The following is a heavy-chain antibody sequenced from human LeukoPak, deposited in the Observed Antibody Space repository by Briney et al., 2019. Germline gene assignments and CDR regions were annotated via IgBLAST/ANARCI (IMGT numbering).Heavy chain of an antibody. CDR1: GFTFSSYG. D-gene: IGHD3-10*01. CDR3: AKGSGNGYGSGPFDY. CDR2: ISGSGGST. V-gene: IGHV3-23*01. Sequence: PGGSLRLSCAASGFTFSSYGMSWVRQAPGKGLEWVSAISGSGGSTYYADSVKGRFTISRDNSKNTLYLQMNSLRAEDTALYYCAKGSGNGYGSGPFDYWGQGTLVTVSS. J-gene: IGHJ4*02.